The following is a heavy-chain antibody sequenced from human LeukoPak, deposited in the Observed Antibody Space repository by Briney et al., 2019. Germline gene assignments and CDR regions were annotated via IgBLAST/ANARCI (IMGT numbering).Heavy chain of an antibody. CDR1: GFTFRSYS. J-gene: IGHJ4*02. V-gene: IGHV3-21*01. CDR3: ARCRGGSCYSSGYFDS. CDR2: ISSTGSSI. Sequence: GGSLRLSCADSGFTFRSYSMNWVRQAPGKGLEWASSISSTGSSIYYADSVKGRFTISRDNAKNSLFLQMDSLRAEDTAVFYCARCRGGSCYSSGYFDSWGQGTLVTVSS. D-gene: IGHD2-15*01.